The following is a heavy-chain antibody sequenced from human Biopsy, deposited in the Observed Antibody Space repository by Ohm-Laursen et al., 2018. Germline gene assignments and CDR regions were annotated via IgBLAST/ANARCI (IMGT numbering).Heavy chain of an antibody. CDR1: GATFSNYA. J-gene: IGHJ5*02. Sequence: SVKVSCKASGATFSNYAINWLRQAPGQGLEWMGGINPMFGTAKYAQKFQGRVTITADKSTSTADMELSSLRSDDTAVYYCARSFGVVINFEHNWFDPWGQGTLVTVSS. V-gene: IGHV1-69*06. CDR3: ARSFGVVINFEHNWFDP. CDR2: INPMFGTA. D-gene: IGHD3-3*01.